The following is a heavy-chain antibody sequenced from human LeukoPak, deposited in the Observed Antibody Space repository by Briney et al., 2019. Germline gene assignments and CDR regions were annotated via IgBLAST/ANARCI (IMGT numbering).Heavy chain of an antibody. D-gene: IGHD1-1*01. CDR3: ARRAQVERRHSQFDY. V-gene: IGHV1-46*01. Sequence: ASVKVSCKASGYNFRSSSMNWVRQAPGQGLEWMGMINPSGGSTGYAQKFQGRVTMTRDMSTSTVYMELSSLRSEDTAVFYCARRAQVERRHSQFDYWGQGTLVTVSS. CDR2: INPSGGST. J-gene: IGHJ4*02. CDR1: GYNFRSSS.